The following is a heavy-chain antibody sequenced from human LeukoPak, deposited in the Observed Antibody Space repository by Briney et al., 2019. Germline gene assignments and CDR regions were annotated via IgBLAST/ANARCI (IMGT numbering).Heavy chain of an antibody. V-gene: IGHV3-30*02. D-gene: IGHD2-15*01. Sequence: GGSLRLSCAASDFTFSDYGMHWVRQAPGKGLEWVAFIRFDGGNEIYGDSVKGRFTISRDNSKNTLCLQMNSLRADDTVVYYCARNHHNSGGRCDFWGQGTLVTVSS. CDR2: IRFDGGNE. CDR1: DFTFSDYG. J-gene: IGHJ4*02. CDR3: ARNHHNSGGRCDF.